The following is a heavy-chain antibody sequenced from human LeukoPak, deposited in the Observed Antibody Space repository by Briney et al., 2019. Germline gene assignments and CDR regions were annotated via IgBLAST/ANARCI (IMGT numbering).Heavy chain of an antibody. V-gene: IGHV4-59*02. D-gene: IGHD7-27*01. J-gene: IGHJ5*02. CDR1: GASVTDYY. CDR3: TRGHWGLQS. Sequence: PSETLSLTWTVSGASVTDYYWSWIRQSPGKGLEWISYIHHSGNSDYNPSLRSRVTTSLDTSKNQFSLNLISVTAADTAVYYCTRGHWGLQSWSQGTLVTVSS. CDR2: IHHSGNS.